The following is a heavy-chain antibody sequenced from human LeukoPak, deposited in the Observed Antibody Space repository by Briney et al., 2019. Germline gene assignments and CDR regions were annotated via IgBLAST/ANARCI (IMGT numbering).Heavy chain of an antibody. V-gene: IGHV1-8*01. Sequence: ASVKVSCKSSGYTFTSYDINWVRQATGQGLEWMGWMNPNSGNTGYAQKFQGRATMTRNTSISTAYMELSSLRSEDTAFYYCAKDEKAVAMMGIDSWGQGTLVTVSS. CDR1: GYTFTSYD. D-gene: IGHD5-12*01. CDR2: MNPNSGNT. J-gene: IGHJ4*02. CDR3: AKDEKAVAMMGIDS.